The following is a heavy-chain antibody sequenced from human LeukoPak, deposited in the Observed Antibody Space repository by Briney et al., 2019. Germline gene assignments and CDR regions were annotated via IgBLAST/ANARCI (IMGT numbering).Heavy chain of an antibody. CDR1: GGSISGYY. V-gene: IGHV4-59*01. Sequence: SETLSLTCTVSGGSISGYYWSWVRQPPGQGLEWMGYIYYSGSTNYNPYLKSRVTISVDTSKNQFSLKLSSVTAADTAVYYCAGTYSSGWGTIDYWGQGTLVTVSS. CDR3: AGTYSSGWGTIDY. CDR2: IYYSGST. J-gene: IGHJ4*02. D-gene: IGHD6-19*01.